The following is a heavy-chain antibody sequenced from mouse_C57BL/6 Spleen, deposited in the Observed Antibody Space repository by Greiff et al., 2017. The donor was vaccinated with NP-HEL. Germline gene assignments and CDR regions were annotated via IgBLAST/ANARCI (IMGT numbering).Heavy chain of an antibody. V-gene: IGHV1-26*01. CDR1: GYTFTDYY. J-gene: IGHJ3*01. CDR2: INPNNGGT. Sequence: EVQLQQSGPELVKPGASVKISCKASGYTFTDYYMNWVKQSHGKSLEWIGDINPNNGGTSYNQKFKGKATLTVDKSSSTAYMELRSLTSEDSAVYYCARSVTTGVAPFAYWGQGTLVTVSA. CDR3: ARSVTTGVAPFAY. D-gene: IGHD1-1*01.